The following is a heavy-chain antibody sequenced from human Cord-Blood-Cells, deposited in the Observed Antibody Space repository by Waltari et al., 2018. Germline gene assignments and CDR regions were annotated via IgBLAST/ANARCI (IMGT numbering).Heavy chain of an antibody. V-gene: IGHV4-34*01. CDR3: ATRYSGSYYAFDI. CDR1: GGSFSGYY. CDR2: INNSGST. J-gene: IGHJ3*02. Sequence: QVQLQQWGAGLLKPSETLSLTCAVYGGSFSGYYWSWIRQPPGKGLEWIGEINNSGSTNYNPSLKSRVTISVDTSKNQFSLKLSSVTAADTAVYYCATRYSGSYYAFDIWGQGTMVTVSS. D-gene: IGHD1-26*01.